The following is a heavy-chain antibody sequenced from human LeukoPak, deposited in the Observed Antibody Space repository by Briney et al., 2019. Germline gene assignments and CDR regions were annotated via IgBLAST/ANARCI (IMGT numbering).Heavy chain of an antibody. CDR3: ARAEAAAGGMMAFDI. CDR2: INPSGGST. J-gene: IGHJ3*02. CDR1: GYTFTSYY. Sequence: ASVKVSCKASGYTFTSYYMHWVRQAPGQGLEWMGIINPSGGSTSYAQKFQGRVTMTRDASTSTVYMELSSLRSEDTAVYYCARAEAAAGGMMAFDIWGQGTMVTVSS. V-gene: IGHV1-46*01. D-gene: IGHD6-13*01.